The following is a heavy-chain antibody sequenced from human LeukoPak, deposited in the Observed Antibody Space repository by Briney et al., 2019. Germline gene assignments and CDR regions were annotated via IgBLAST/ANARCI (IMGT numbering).Heavy chain of an antibody. Sequence: ASVKVSCKASGYTFTGYYMHWVRQAPGQGLEWMGRINSNSGGTNYAQKFQGRVTMTRDTSISTAYMELSRLRSDDTAVYYCAREEQQLVWPDAYYYMDVWGKGTTVTVSS. V-gene: IGHV1-2*06. CDR2: INSNSGGT. D-gene: IGHD6-13*01. J-gene: IGHJ6*03. CDR1: GYTFTGYY. CDR3: AREEQQLVWPDAYYYMDV.